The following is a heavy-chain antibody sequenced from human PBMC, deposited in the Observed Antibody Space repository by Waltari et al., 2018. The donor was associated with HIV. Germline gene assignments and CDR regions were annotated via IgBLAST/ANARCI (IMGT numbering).Heavy chain of an antibody. CDR1: GYTFTGYY. CDR2: INPNSGGT. Sequence: QVQLVQSGAEVKKPGASVKVSCKASGYTFTGYYMHWVRQAPGQGLEWMGWINPNSGGTNHAQKFQGRVTITRDTSINTAYMELSGLRSDDTAVYYCARSSGYLYYFDYWGQGTLVTVSS. CDR3: ARSSGYLYYFDY. J-gene: IGHJ4*02. D-gene: IGHD3-22*01. V-gene: IGHV1-2*02.